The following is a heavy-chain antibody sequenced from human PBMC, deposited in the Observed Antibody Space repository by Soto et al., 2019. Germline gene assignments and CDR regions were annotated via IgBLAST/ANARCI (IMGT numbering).Heavy chain of an antibody. J-gene: IGHJ3*01. CDR3: VPPHIQSAWNEGFDF. D-gene: IGHD1-1*01. CDR2: ISYEGSNK. Sequence: QVQLVESGGGVVQPGRSLRLSCAAFGFTFDDYSMHWVRQAPGKGLEWVALISYEGSNKYYADSVKGRFTISRDNAKNSLFLEVNSLRTEDTAVYYCVPPHIQSAWNEGFDFWGQGTMVTVSS. CDR1: GFTFDDYS. V-gene: IGHV3-30-3*01.